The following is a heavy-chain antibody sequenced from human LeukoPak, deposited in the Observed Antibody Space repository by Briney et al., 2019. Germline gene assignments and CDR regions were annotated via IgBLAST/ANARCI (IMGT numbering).Heavy chain of an antibody. D-gene: IGHD6-13*01. CDR3: ARDKIAAGAGGYFDY. J-gene: IGHJ4*02. Sequence: SVKVSCKASGGTFTSYAISWVRQAPGQGLEWMGGIIPIFGTAKYAQKFQGRVTITTEESTSTAYMALSSLRSEDTAVYYCARDKIAAGAGGYFDYWGQGTLVTVSS. CDR2: IIPIFGTA. V-gene: IGHV1-69*05. CDR1: GGTFTSYA.